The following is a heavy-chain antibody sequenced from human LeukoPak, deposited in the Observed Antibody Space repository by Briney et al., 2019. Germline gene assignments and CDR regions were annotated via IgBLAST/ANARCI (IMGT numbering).Heavy chain of an antibody. Sequence: SETLSLTCTVSGGSISSFYWSWIRQPPGKGLEWIGYIYYSGSTDYNPSLKSRVTISEDRSKNQFSLRLSSVTAADTAVYYCARLSIVGSTGYYFDLWGQGTLVTVSS. V-gene: IGHV4-59*08. J-gene: IGHJ4*02. D-gene: IGHD1-26*01. CDR1: GGSISSFY. CDR3: ARLSIVGSTGYYFDL. CDR2: IYYSGST.